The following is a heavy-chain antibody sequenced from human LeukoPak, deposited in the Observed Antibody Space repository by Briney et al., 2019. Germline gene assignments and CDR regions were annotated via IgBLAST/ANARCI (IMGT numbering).Heavy chain of an antibody. V-gene: IGHV4-38-2*02. CDR3: ARGLWSGYYYFDY. J-gene: IGHJ4*02. CDR1: GYSISSGYY. D-gene: IGHD3-3*01. CDR2: IYHSGST. Sequence: SETLSLTCTVSGYSISSGYYWGWIRQPPGKGLEWIGSIYHSGSTYYNPSLKSRVTISVDTSKNQFSLKLSSVTAADTAVYYCARGLWSGYYYFDYWGQGTLVTVSS.